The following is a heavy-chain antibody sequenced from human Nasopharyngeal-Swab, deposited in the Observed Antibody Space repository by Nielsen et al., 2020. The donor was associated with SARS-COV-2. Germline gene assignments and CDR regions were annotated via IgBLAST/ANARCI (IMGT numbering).Heavy chain of an antibody. Sequence: RQAPGKGLEWIGSIYYSGSTYYNPSLKSRVTISVDTSKNQFSLKLSSVTAADTAVYYCARDRGRGYSYGSFHYRGQGTLVTVSS. CDR2: IYYSGST. CDR3: ARDRGRGYSYGSFHY. V-gene: IGHV4-39*07. J-gene: IGHJ4*02. D-gene: IGHD5-18*01.